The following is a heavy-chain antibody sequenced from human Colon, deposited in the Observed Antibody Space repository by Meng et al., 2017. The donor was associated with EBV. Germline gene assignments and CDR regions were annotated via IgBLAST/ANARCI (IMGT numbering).Heavy chain of an antibody. CDR1: GGSLTSTSSY. Sequence: QLLLQAPGPGRVEPPETLSRPCRISGGSLTSTSSYWGWVRQPPGEGLEWIGSIYYRGSTNYNPSLKSRISMSVDMSKNQFSLKVNSVTAADTAIYYCVISSHNWGQGTLVTVSS. D-gene: IGHD3-3*02. J-gene: IGHJ4*02. CDR3: VISSHN. V-gene: IGHV4-39*07. CDR2: IYYRGST.